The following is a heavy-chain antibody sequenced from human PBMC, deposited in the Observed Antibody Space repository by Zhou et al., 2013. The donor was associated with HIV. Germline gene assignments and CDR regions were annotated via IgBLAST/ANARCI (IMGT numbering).Heavy chain of an antibody. V-gene: IGHV1-2*02. J-gene: IGHJ6*02. CDR3: ARDHDILTGPYYGMDV. CDR2: ISVYNGDT. Sequence: QVQLVQSGAEVKKPGASVKVSCKASGYTFTGYYMHWVRQAPGQGLEWMGWISVYNGDTNYAQKLHGRVTMTRDTSISTAYMELGRLRSDDTAVYYCARDHDILTGPYYGMDVWGQGTTVTVSS. CDR1: GYTFTGYY. D-gene: IGHD3-9*01.